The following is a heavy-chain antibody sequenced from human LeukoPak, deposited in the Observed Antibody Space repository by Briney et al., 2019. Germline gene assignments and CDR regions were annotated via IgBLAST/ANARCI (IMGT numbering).Heavy chain of an antibody. J-gene: IGHJ4*02. V-gene: IGHV1-8*01. CDR1: GYTFTSYD. CDR3: ARWSGSTEGFDY. CDR2: MNPNSGNT. Sequence: ASVKVSCKASGYTFTSYDINWVRQATGQGLEWMGWMNPNSGNTGYAQKFQGRVTMTRNTSISTAYVELSSLRSEDTAVYYCARWSGSTEGFDYWGQGTLVTVSS. D-gene: IGHD3-10*01.